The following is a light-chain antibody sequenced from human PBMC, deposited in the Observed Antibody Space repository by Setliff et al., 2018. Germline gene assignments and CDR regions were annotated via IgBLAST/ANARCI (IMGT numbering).Light chain of an antibody. Sequence: QSALAQPASVSGSPGQSITISCTGTSSDIGGYNYVSWYQQHSGKAPKLMIYEVSNRPSGVSNRFSGSKSGNTASLTISGLQAEDEADYYCSSYAGGSTYVFGTGTKVTVL. V-gene: IGLV2-14*01. CDR2: EVS. CDR1: SSDIGGYNY. CDR3: SSYAGGSTYV. J-gene: IGLJ1*01.